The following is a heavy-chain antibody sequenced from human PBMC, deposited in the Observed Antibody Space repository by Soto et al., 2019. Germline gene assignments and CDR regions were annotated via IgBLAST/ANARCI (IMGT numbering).Heavy chain of an antibody. D-gene: IGHD2-21*02. CDR2: IYYSGST. J-gene: IGHJ5*02. V-gene: IGHV4-31*03. Sequence: QVQLQESGPGLVKPSQTLSLTCTVSGGSISSGGYYWSWIRQHPGKGLEWIGYIYYSGSTSYNPSLKSRITISVDTSKTQFSLKLSSVTAADTAVYYCAISSPVVTAPWGQGTLVTVSS. CDR3: AISSPVVTAP. CDR1: GGSISSGGYY.